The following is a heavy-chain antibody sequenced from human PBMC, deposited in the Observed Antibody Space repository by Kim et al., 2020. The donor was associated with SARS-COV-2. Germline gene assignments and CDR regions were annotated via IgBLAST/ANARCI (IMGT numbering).Heavy chain of an antibody. CDR2: INAGNGNT. CDR3: ARDPWAGDSTTYRWFDP. V-gene: IGHV1-3*01. J-gene: IGHJ5*02. CDR1: GYTFTSYA. D-gene: IGHD2-21*02. Sequence: ASVKVSCKASGYTFTSYAMHWVRQAPGQRLEWMGWINAGNGNTKYSQKFQGRVTITRDTSASTAYMELSSLRSEDTAVYYCARDPWAGDSTTYRWFDPWGQGTLVTVSS.